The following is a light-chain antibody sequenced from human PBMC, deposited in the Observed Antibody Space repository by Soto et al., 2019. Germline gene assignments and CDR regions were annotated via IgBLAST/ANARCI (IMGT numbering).Light chain of an antibody. CDR2: KVS. CDR3: MQGTHRPIT. Sequence: DVVLTQSPLSLPVTLGQPASISCRSSQSLVHSDGTTYLNWFQQRPGQSPRRLIYKVSQRDSGVPDRFSGSGSGTDFTLKISRVEAEDVGVYYCMQGTHRPITFGGGTKVEIK. V-gene: IGKV2-30*02. J-gene: IGKJ4*01. CDR1: QSLVHSDGTTY.